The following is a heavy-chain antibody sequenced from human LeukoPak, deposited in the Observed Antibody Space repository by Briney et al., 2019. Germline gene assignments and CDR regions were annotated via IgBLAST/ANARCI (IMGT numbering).Heavy chain of an antibody. CDR1: GGTFSSYA. V-gene: IGHV1-69*13. CDR3: AREGHTAMDGGAFDI. D-gene: IGHD5-18*01. J-gene: IGHJ3*02. Sequence: SVKVSCKASGGTFSSYAISWVRQAPGQGLEWMGGIIPIFGTANYAQKFQGRVTITADESTSTAYMELSNLRSEDTAVYYCAREGHTAMDGGAFDIWGQGTMVTVSS. CDR2: IIPIFGTA.